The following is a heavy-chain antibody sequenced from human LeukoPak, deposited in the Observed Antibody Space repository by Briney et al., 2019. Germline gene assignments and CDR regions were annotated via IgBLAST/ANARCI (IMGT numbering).Heavy chain of an antibody. CDR3: ARRYCSSSSCHDVFDI. V-gene: IGHV4-59*01. J-gene: IGHJ3*02. CDR1: GGSINNYY. Sequence: PSETLSLTCTVSGGSINNYYWSWLRQPPGKGLEWIAYTYYSGGTSYNPSLKSRVTLSVDTSKHQFSLKLTSVTAADTAVYYCARRYCSSSSCHDVFDIWGQGTTVTVSS. CDR2: TYYSGGT. D-gene: IGHD2-2*01.